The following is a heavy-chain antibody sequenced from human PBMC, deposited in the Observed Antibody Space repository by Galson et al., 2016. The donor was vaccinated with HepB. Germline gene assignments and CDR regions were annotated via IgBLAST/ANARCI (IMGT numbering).Heavy chain of an antibody. J-gene: IGHJ5*02. CDR3: ARDPAAGYCGGANCYP. CDR2: IRGNGGAP. CDR1: GFTFSSYW. Sequence: SLRLSCAASGFTFSSYWMHWVRQAPGKGLVWVSRIRGNGGAPSYADSVRGRFTISRDNAKNSLYLQMHSLRAEDTAVYYCARDPAAGYCGGANCYPWGQGTLVTVSS. V-gene: IGHV3-74*01. D-gene: IGHD2-15*01.